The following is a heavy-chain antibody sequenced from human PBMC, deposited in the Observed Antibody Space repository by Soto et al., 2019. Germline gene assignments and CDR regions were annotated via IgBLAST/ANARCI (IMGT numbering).Heavy chain of an antibody. D-gene: IGHD4-17*01. Sequence: QLQLQESGPGLVKPSETLSLTCTVSGGSISSSSYYWGWIRQPPGKGLEWIGSIYYSGSTYYNPSLKSRVTISVDTSKNQFSLKLSSVTAADTAVYYCARHRRYYGGNEYFDYWGQGTLVTVSS. V-gene: IGHV4-39*01. CDR2: IYYSGST. J-gene: IGHJ4*02. CDR3: ARHRRYYGGNEYFDY. CDR1: GGSISSSSYY.